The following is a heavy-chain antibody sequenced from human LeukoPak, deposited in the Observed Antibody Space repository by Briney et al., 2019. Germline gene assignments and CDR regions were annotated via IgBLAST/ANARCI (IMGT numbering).Heavy chain of an antibody. V-gene: IGHV3-7*03. J-gene: IGHJ4*02. CDR1: GFTFSNYW. CDR3: AKTIAAAGTKGLLSTY. Sequence: GGSLRLSCAASGFTFSNYWMSWVRQAPGKRLEWVAHIKPDGSEKNYVDSVKGRFTLFRDNAKNSLYLQMNSLRAEDTAVYYCAKTIAAAGTKGLLSTYWGQGTLVTVSS. CDR2: IKPDGSEK. D-gene: IGHD6-13*01.